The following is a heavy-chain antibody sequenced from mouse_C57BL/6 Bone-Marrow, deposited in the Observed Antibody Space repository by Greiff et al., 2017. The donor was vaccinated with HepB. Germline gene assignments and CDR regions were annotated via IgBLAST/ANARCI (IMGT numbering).Heavy chain of an antibody. CDR3: ARERSFLLRSYAMDY. V-gene: IGHV14-3*01. J-gene: IGHJ4*01. D-gene: IGHD1-1*01. Sequence: EVNVVESVAELVRPGASVKLSCTASGFNIKNTYMHWVKQRPEQGLEWIGRIDPANGNTKYAPKFQGKATITADTSSNTAYLQLSSLTSEDTAIYYCARERSFLLRSYAMDYWGQGTSVTVSS. CDR2: IDPANGNT. CDR1: GFNIKNTY.